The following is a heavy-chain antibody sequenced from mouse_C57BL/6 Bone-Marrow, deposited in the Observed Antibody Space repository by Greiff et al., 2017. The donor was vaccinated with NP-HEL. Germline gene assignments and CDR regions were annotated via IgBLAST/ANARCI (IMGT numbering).Heavy chain of an antibody. Sequence: QVQLQQSGAELARPGASVKLSCKASGYTFTSSGISWVKQRTGQGLEWIGEIYPRSGNTYYNEKFKGKATLTADKSSSTAYMELRSLTSEDSAVYFCARSGGNYVEAMDYWGQGTSVTVSS. V-gene: IGHV1-81*01. CDR3: ARSGGNYVEAMDY. J-gene: IGHJ4*01. CDR1: GYTFTSSG. D-gene: IGHD2-1*01. CDR2: IYPRSGNT.